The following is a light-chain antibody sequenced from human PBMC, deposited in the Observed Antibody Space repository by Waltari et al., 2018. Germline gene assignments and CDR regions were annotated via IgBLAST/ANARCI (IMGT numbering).Light chain of an antibody. V-gene: IGKV3-20*01. CDR1: QIISRA. J-gene: IGKJ1*01. CDR3: QYYVRLPVT. Sequence: EIMLTQSPGTLSLSPGERATLSCRASQIISRALAWYQQKPGQAPRLLLYDVSTRASGIPDRFSGSGSGTDFSLTISRLEPEDFAVYYCQYYVRLPVTFGQGTKLEFK. CDR2: DVS.